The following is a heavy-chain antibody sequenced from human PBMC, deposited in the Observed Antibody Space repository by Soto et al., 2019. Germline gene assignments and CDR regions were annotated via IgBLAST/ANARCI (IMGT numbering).Heavy chain of an antibody. CDR2: IVVGSGNT. CDR1: GFTFTSSA. V-gene: IGHV1-58*01. J-gene: IGHJ6*02. Sequence: GASVKVSCKASGFTFTSSAVQWVRQARGQRLEWIGWIVVGSGNTNYAQKFQERVTITRDMSTSTAYMELSSLRSEDTAVYYCAADLASTHLYYYYGMDVWGQGTTVTVSS. CDR3: AADLASTHLYYYYGMDV.